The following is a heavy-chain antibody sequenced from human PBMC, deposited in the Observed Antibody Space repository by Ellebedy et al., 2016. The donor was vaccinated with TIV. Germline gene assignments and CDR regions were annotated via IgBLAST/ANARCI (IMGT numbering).Heavy chain of an antibody. V-gene: IGHV4-34*01. CDR1: GGSFSGYY. D-gene: IGHD2-21*01. CDR2: IKHTGST. J-gene: IGHJ6*02. Sequence: SETLSLXCAVYGGSFSGYYWSWIRQPPGKGLEWIGEIKHTGSTNYNPSLKSRVTVSVDTSKNQFSLNLTSVTAADTAVYYCARGGFQLGDFYNTYGMDVWGQGTPVTVSS. CDR3: ARGGFQLGDFYNTYGMDV.